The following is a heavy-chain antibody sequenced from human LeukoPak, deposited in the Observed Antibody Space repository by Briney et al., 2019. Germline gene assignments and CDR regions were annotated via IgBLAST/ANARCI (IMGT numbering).Heavy chain of an antibody. V-gene: IGHV1-18*01. J-gene: IGHJ3*02. CDR3: ARTAPLRPYAFDI. D-gene: IGHD4-17*01. CDR1: GGTFSSYG. CDR2: ISAYNGNT. Sequence: ASVKVSCKASGGTFSSYGISWVRQAPGQGLEWMGWISAYNGNTNYAQKLQGRVTMTTDTSTSTAYMELRSLRSDDTAVYYCARTAPLRPYAFDIWGQGTMVTVSS.